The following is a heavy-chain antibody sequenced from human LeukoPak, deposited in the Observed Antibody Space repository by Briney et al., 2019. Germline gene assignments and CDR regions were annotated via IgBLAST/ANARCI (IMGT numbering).Heavy chain of an antibody. Sequence: PSETLSLTCTVSGGSISSGGYYWSWIRQHPGKGLEWIGYIYYSGSTYYNPSLKSRVAISVDTSKNQFSLKLSSVTAADTAVYYCARSPIAAAGTFTLDYWGQGTLVTVSS. CDR2: IYYSGST. CDR1: GGSISSGGYY. V-gene: IGHV4-31*03. CDR3: ARSPIAAAGTFTLDY. D-gene: IGHD6-13*01. J-gene: IGHJ4*02.